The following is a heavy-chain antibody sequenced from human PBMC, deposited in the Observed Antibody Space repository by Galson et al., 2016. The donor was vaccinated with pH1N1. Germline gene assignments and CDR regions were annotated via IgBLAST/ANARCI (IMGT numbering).Heavy chain of an antibody. CDR3: ARQNDYGDYRGDAFDI. J-gene: IGHJ3*02. CDR1: GYSFTRYW. V-gene: IGHV5-51*01. D-gene: IGHD4-17*01. Sequence: QSGAEVKKPGESLKISCKASGYSFTRYWIAWVRQVPGKGLEWVGVVNPGGSTIRHSPPFQGQVTISSDKSINIVYLQWSSLKASDTAIYYCARQNDYGDYRGDAFDIWGQGTMVIVSS. CDR2: VNPGGSTI.